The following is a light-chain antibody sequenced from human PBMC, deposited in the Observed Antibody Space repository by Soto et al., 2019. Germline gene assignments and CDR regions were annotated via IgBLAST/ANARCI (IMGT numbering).Light chain of an antibody. CDR3: QQLNSYPLT. J-gene: IGKJ4*01. CDR1: QGISTY. V-gene: IGKV1-9*01. Sequence: DIQLTQAPSFLSASVGDRVTITCRASQGISTYLVWYQQKPGKAPKLLIYAASTLQSGVPSRFSGSGSGTEFTLTISSLQPEDFATYYCQQLNSYPLTFGGGTTLEIK. CDR2: AAS.